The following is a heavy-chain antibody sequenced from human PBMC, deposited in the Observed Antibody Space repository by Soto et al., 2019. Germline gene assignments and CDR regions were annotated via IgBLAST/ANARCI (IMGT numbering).Heavy chain of an antibody. CDR2: IYYSGST. D-gene: IGHD3-22*01. Sequence: TLSLTCTVSGGSISSGDYYWTWIRQPPGKGLEWIGYIYYSGSTYYNPSLKSRVTISVDKSKNQFSLKLSSVTAADTAVHYCARHGPTLIMIADYWGQGALVTVSS. CDR1: GGSISSGDYY. V-gene: IGHV4-30-4*01. J-gene: IGHJ4*02. CDR3: ARHGPTLIMIADY.